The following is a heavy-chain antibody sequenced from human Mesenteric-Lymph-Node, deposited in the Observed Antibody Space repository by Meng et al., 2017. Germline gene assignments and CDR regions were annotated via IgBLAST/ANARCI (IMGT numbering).Heavy chain of an antibody. Sequence: SETLSLTCTVSGGSISSGGYYWSWIRQHPGKGLEWIGYIYYSGSTYYNPSLKSRVTISVDTSKNQFSLKLSSVTAADTAVYYCAREFGYSSSAPYFDYWGQGTLVTVSS. CDR3: AREFGYSSSAPYFDY. CDR1: GGSISSGGYY. D-gene: IGHD6-6*01. V-gene: IGHV4-31*03. CDR2: IYYSGST. J-gene: IGHJ4*02.